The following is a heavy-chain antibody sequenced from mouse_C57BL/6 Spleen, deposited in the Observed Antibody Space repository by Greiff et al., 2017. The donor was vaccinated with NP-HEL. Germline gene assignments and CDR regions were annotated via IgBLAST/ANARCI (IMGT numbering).Heavy chain of an antibody. V-gene: IGHV1-22*01. CDR3: AKGDGYYLYAMDY. CDR1: GYTFTDYN. J-gene: IGHJ4*01. CDR2: INPNNGGT. D-gene: IGHD2-3*01. Sequence: EVQLQQSGPELVKPGASVKMSCKASGYTFTDYNMHWVKQSHGKSLEWIGYINPNNGGTSYNQKFKGKATLTVNKSSSTAYMELRSLTSEDSAVYYCAKGDGYYLYAMDYWGQRTSVTVSS.